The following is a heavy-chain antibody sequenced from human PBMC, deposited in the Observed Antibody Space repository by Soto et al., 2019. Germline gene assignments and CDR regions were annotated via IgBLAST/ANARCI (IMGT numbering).Heavy chain of an antibody. CDR2: INPSGGST. CDR1: GYTFTSYY. J-gene: IGHJ4*02. D-gene: IGHD6-13*01. CDR3: ASDYDQGYRSSWHGFFGY. Sequence: ASVKVSCKASGYTFTSYYMHWVRQAPGQGLEWMGIINPSGGSTSHAQKFQGRVTMTRDTSTRTVYMELSSLRSEDMAVYYCASDYDQGYRSSWHGFFGYWGQGTLVTVSS. V-gene: IGHV1-46*01.